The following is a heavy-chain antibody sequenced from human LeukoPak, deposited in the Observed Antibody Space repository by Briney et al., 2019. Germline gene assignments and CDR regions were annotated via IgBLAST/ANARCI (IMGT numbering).Heavy chain of an antibody. D-gene: IGHD3-10*01. J-gene: IGHJ4*02. CDR2: ISAYNGNT. CDR1: GYTFTSYG. Sequence: ASVKVSCKASGYTFTSYGISWVRQAPGQGLEWMGWISAYNGNTNYAQKLQGRVTMTRDTSISTAYMELSRLTSDDTAVYYCARVGYFGSGSYCPYWGQGTLVTVSS. CDR3: ARVGYFGSGSYCPY. V-gene: IGHV1-18*01.